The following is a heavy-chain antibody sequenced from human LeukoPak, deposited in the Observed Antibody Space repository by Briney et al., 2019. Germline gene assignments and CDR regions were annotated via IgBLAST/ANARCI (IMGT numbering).Heavy chain of an antibody. CDR2: INTYTGNP. CDR1: GYTFTSYT. CDR3: ARKKVEPDRYFDY. Sequence: AASVKVSCKASGYTFTSYTMNWVRQAPGQGLEWMGWINTYTGNPTYAQGFTGRFVFSLDTSVSTAYLQISSLKAEDTAVYYCARKKVEPDRYFDYWGRGTLVTVSS. J-gene: IGHJ4*02. V-gene: IGHV7-4-1*02.